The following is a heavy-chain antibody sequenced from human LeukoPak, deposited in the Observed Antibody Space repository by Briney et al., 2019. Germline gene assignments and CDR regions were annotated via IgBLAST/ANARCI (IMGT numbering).Heavy chain of an antibody. J-gene: IGHJ5*02. CDR1: GFTFSTYA. D-gene: IGHD2-21*02. CDR2: ISGSGGST. CDR3: AKGPVVTAHARRNWFDP. Sequence: GGSLRLSCAASGFTFSTYAMTWVRQAPGKGLEWVSAISGSGGSTSYADSVKGRFTISRGNSKNTLYLQMYSLRAEDTAVYYCAKGPVVTAHARRNWFDPWGQGTLVTVSS. V-gene: IGHV3-23*01.